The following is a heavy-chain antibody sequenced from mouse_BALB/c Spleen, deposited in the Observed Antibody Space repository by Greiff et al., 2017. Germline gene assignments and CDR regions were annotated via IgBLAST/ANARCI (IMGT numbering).Heavy chain of an antibody. J-gene: IGHJ3*01. CDR1: GFTFSSYA. CDR3: ARIGFAY. V-gene: IGHV5-9-4*01. Sequence: DVMLVESGGGLVKPGGSLKLSCAASGFTFSSYAMSWVRQSPEKRLEWVAEISSGGSYTYYPDTVTGRFTISRDNAKNTLYLEMSSLRSEDTAMYYCARIGFAYWGQGTLVTVSA. CDR2: ISSGGSYT.